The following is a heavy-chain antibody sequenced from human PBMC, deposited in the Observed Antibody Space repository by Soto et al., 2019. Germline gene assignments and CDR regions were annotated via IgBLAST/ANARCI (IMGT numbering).Heavy chain of an antibody. CDR1: GYTFTSYD. D-gene: IGHD2-8*01. CDR2: MNPNSGNT. V-gene: IGHV1-8*01. CDR3: ARLGHCTNGVCLYYYYYYMDV. J-gene: IGHJ6*03. Sequence: ASVKVSCKASGYTFTSYDINWVRQATGQGLEWMGWMNPNSGNTGYAQKFRGRVTMTRNTSISTAYMELSSLRSEDTAVYYCARLGHCTNGVCLYYYYYYMDVWGKGTTVTVSS.